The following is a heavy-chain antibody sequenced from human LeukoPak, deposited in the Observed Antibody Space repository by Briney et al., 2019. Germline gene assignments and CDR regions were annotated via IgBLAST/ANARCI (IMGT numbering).Heavy chain of an antibody. V-gene: IGHV3-7*01. CDR2: INQGGSET. Sequence: GGSLSLSCAASGFTFRTYWMGWVRQAPGKGLEWVASINQGGSETYYVESVKGRFTISRDNAMNSFFLQMNSLRAEDTSVHYCARLIGDRTIYDYWGQGTLVTVSS. J-gene: IGHJ4*02. CDR3: ARLIGDRTIYDY. D-gene: IGHD6-6*01. CDR1: GFTFRTYW.